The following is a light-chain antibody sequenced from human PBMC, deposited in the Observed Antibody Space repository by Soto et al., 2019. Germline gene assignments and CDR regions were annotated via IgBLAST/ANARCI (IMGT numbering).Light chain of an antibody. CDR1: SSNIGAGYD. Sequence: QSALTQPASVSGSPGQSITISCTGSSSNIGAGYDVHWYQQLPGTAPKLLIYGNSNRPSGVPDRFSGSKSGTSASLAITGLQAEDEADYYCQSYDGSLSGSVVFGGGTKVTVL. J-gene: IGLJ2*01. CDR2: GNS. CDR3: QSYDGSLSGSVV. V-gene: IGLV1-40*01.